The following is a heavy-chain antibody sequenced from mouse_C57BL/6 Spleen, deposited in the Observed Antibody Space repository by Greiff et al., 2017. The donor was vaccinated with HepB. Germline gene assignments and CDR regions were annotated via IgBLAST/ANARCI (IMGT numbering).Heavy chain of an antibody. V-gene: IGHV1-61*01. CDR2: IYASDSET. CDR1: GYTFTSYW. Sequence: QVQLKQPGAGLVRPGPSVKMSCKASGYTFTSYWMDWVKQRPGHGLEWIGNIYASDSETHYNQKLKDKATLTVDKSSSTAYMKLSSLTSEESAVYYCARGDTPVTDGDYYAMDYWGQGTSVTVSS. J-gene: IGHJ4*01. D-gene: IGHD2-5*01. CDR3: ARGDTPVTDGDYYAMDY.